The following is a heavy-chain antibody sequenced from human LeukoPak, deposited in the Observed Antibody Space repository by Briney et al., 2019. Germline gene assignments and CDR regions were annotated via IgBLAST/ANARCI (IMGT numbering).Heavy chain of an antibody. Sequence: VGSLLLSCAASGFTFTTYSMNWVRQAPGKGLEWVSYISGSSSTIYYADSVKGRFTISRDSAKNSLYLQMNSLRDEDTAVYYCASGWYYDSSGYYVDAFDFWGQGTMVTVSS. CDR1: GFTFTTYS. D-gene: IGHD3-22*01. J-gene: IGHJ3*01. V-gene: IGHV3-48*02. CDR2: ISGSSSTI. CDR3: ASGWYYDSSGYYVDAFDF.